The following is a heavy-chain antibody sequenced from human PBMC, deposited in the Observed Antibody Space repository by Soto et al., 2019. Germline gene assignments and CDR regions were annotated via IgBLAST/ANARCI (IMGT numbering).Heavy chain of an antibody. CDR2: IYHTGNA. CDR1: GCSISNSRFY. Sequence: SETLSLTCSVSGCSISNSRFYWAWIRQPPGEGLEWIGSIYHTGNAYYNPSLKSRVTISVDTSKNQFSLKLTSVTAADAALYYCARDFFDSSDYTTNWFDPWGQGTLVTVSS. CDR3: ARDFFDSSDYTTNWFDP. V-gene: IGHV4-39*01. J-gene: IGHJ5*02. D-gene: IGHD3-22*01.